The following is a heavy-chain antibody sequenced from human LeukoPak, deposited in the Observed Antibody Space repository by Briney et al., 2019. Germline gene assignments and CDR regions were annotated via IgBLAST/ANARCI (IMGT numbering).Heavy chain of an antibody. CDR2: IRYDGSIK. Sequence: GGSLRLSCVASGFTFSNYGMHWVRQAPGKGLEWVAFIRYDGSIKYYADSVKGRFTISRDNSKNTLYVQMNSLRAEDTAVYYCAARSNNWYVLDNWGQGTLVTVSS. CDR3: AARSNNWYVLDN. CDR1: GFTFSNYG. V-gene: IGHV3-30*02. D-gene: IGHD6-13*01. J-gene: IGHJ4*02.